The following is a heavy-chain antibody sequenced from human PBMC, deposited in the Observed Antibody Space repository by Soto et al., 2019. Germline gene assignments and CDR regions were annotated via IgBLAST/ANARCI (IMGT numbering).Heavy chain of an antibody. D-gene: IGHD2-15*01. CDR2: MNPNSGET. CDR3: ARVAVAARPRWYNWFDP. V-gene: IGHV1-8*01. J-gene: IGHJ5*02. CDR1: GYTFTDYD. Sequence: QEQLVQSGAEVKKPGASVKVSCKTSGYTFTDYDINWVRQATGQGLEWIGWMNPNSGETGYAQHFQGRVTMTRSASLSTAYLELGSLRSEDTAVYYCARVAVAARPRWYNWFDPWGQGTLVTVSS.